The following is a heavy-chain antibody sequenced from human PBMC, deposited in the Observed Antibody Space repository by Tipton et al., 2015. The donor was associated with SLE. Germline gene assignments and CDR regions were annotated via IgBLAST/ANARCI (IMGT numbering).Heavy chain of an antibody. J-gene: IGHJ2*01. V-gene: IGHV4-39*07. D-gene: IGHD1-26*01. CDR2: MYYSGST. CDR3: ASADWDIRYFDL. Sequence: SLTCIVSGGSISSRNYYWGWIRQPPGKGLEWIGSMYYSGSTYYNPSLKSRVTILEDTSKNQFSLKLRSVTAADTAVYYCASADWDIRYFDLWGRGTLVSVSS. CDR1: GGSISSRNYY.